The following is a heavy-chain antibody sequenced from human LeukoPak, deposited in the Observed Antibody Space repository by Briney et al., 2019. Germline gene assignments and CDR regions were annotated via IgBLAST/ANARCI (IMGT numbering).Heavy chain of an antibody. D-gene: IGHD2-2*01. J-gene: IGHJ4*02. CDR1: GFTFSGSA. CDR3: TYPGLTSLDY. V-gene: IGHV3-73*01. CDR2: IRSKANSYAT. Sequence: GGSLRLSCAASGFTFSGSAMHWVRQASGKGLEWVGRIRSKANSYATAYAASVKGRFTISRDDSKNTAYLQMNSLKTEDTAVYYCTYPGLTSLDYWGQGTLVTVSS.